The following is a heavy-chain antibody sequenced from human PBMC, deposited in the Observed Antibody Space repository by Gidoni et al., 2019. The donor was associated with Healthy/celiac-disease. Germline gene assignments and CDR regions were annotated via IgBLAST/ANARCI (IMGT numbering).Heavy chain of an antibody. J-gene: IGHJ6*02. Sequence: EVQLVESGGGLVQPGGSLKLSCAASGFTFSGSAMHWVRQASGKGLEWVGRIRSKANSYATAYAASVKGRFTISRDDSKNTAYLQMNSLKTEDTAVYYCTRQSDYGDYYYYGMDVWGQGTTVTVSS. CDR1: GFTFSGSA. CDR2: IRSKANSYAT. V-gene: IGHV3-73*01. D-gene: IGHD4-17*01. CDR3: TRQSDYGDYYYYGMDV.